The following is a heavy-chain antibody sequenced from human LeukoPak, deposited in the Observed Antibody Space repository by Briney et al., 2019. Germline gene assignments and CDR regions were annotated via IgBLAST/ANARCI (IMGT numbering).Heavy chain of an antibody. V-gene: IGHV3-21*01. CDR1: GFTFSSYS. J-gene: IGHJ4*02. CDR3: ASPLNYYDSSALGY. D-gene: IGHD3-22*01. Sequence: PGGSLGLSCAASGFTFSSYSMNWVRQAPGKGLEWVSSISSSSSYIYYADSVKGRFTISRDNAKNSLYLQMNSLRAEDTAVYYCASPLNYYDSSALGYWGQGTLVTVSS. CDR2: ISSSSSYI.